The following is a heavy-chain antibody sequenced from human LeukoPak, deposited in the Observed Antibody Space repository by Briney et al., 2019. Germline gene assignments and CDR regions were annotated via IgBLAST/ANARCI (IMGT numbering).Heavy chain of an antibody. D-gene: IGHD6-19*01. CDR3: ARDRYSSDVQYYFDY. CDR2: ISSSSTYI. J-gene: IGHJ4*02. CDR1: GFTFSSYS. Sequence: GGSLRLSCAASGFTFSSYSMNWVRQAPGKGREWVSFISSSSTYIYYADSVKGRFTNSRDNAQNSLYLQMNSLRAEDTAVYYCARDRYSSDVQYYFDYWGQGTLVTVSS. V-gene: IGHV3-21*01.